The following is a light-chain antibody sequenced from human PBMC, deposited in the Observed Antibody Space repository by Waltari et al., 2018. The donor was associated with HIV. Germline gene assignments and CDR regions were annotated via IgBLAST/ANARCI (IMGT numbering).Light chain of an antibody. CDR2: LAS. V-gene: IGKV1-39*01. Sequence: DIQMTQSPSSLSPAIGGTITITCRASQTIDNYLNWYQYKPGQVPKLLIYLASTLNTGVPSRFSVGGSGTSFSLSVSGVQAEDLATYFCQQTYSPPRTFGQGTRLE. CDR1: QTIDNY. CDR3: QQTYSPPRT. J-gene: IGKJ5*01.